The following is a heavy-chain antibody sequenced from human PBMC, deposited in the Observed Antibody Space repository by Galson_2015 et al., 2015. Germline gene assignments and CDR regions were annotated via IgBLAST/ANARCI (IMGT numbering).Heavy chain of an antibody. Sequence: SLRLSCAASGFTFSSYGMHWVRQAPGKGLEWVAVIWYDGSNKYYADSVKGRFTISRDNSKNTLYLQMNSLRAEDTAVYYCARVGEAIVVVPAATYYYYGMDVWGQGTTVTVSS. J-gene: IGHJ6*02. V-gene: IGHV3-33*01. CDR2: IWYDGSNK. CDR3: ARVGEAIVVVPAATYYYYGMDV. D-gene: IGHD2-2*01. CDR1: GFTFSSYG.